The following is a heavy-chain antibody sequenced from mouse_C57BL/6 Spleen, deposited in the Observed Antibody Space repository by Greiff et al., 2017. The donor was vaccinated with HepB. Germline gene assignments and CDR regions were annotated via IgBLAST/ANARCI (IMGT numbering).Heavy chain of an antibody. Sequence: EVQLQQSGPELVKPGASVKISCKASGYTFTDYYMNWVKQSHGKSLEWIGDINPNNGGTSYNQKFKGKATLTVDKSSSTAYMELRSLTSEDSAVYYCASLGDDPFDYWGQGTTLTVSS. CDR1: GYTFTDYY. CDR3: ASLGDDPFDY. V-gene: IGHV1-26*01. D-gene: IGHD2-3*01. CDR2: INPNNGGT. J-gene: IGHJ2*01.